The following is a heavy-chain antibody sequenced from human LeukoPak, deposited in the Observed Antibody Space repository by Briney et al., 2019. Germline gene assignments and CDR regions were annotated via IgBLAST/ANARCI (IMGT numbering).Heavy chain of an antibody. Sequence: ASVKVSCKASGGTFSSYAISWVRQAPGQGLEWMGRIIPILGIANYAQKFQGRVTITADKSTSTAYMELSSLRSEDTAVYYCARSLTTGYCSSTSCYAGAFDIWGQGTMVTVSS. CDR3: ARSLTTGYCSSTSCYAGAFDI. V-gene: IGHV1-69*04. CDR1: GGTFSSYA. D-gene: IGHD2-2*01. CDR2: IIPILGIA. J-gene: IGHJ3*02.